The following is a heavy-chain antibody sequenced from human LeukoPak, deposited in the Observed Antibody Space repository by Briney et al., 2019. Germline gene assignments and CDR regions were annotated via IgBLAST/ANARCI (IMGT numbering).Heavy chain of an antibody. D-gene: IGHD3-16*01. J-gene: IGHJ4*02. CDR1: GFTVSSYS. CDR2: ISSNSSTI. CDR3: ARDLSIYEFLDGWVY. V-gene: IGHV3-48*01. Sequence: GGSLRLSCAASGFTVSSYSMNWVRQAPGRVLEWVSYISSNSSTIYYADSVKGRVTNSSDNDKNSLYLQMNSLRAEDTAVYYCARDLSIYEFLDGWVYWGQGTLVPVFS.